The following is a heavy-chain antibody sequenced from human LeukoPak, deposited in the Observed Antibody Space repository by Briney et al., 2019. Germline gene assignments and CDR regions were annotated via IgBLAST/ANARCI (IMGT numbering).Heavy chain of an antibody. V-gene: IGHV1-46*01. Sequence: ASVKVSCKASGYTFTNYYKHWVRQAPGQGLEWMGIINPSDGSTTSAQKFQGRVTLTRDTSTSTVYMELSSLRSEDTAVYYCARGKYYDFWSGDSYFDYWGQGTLVTVYS. CDR3: ARGKYYDFWSGDSYFDY. D-gene: IGHD3-3*01. J-gene: IGHJ4*02. CDR2: INPSDGST. CDR1: GYTFTNYY.